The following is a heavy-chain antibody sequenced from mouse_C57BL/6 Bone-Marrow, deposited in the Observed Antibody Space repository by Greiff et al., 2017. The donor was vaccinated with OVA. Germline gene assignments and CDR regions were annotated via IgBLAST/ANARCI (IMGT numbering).Heavy chain of an antibody. V-gene: IGHV1-81*01. CDR1: GYTFTSYG. CDR3: ARNPYGSSSYYYAMDY. J-gene: IGHJ4*01. CDR2: IYPRSGNT. Sequence: VQLQQSGAELARPGASVKLSCKASGYTFTSYGISWVKQRTGQGLEWIGEIYPRSGNTYYNEKFKGKATLTADKSSSTAYMELRSLTSEDSAVYFCARNPYGSSSYYYAMDYWGQGTSVTVSS. D-gene: IGHD1-1*01.